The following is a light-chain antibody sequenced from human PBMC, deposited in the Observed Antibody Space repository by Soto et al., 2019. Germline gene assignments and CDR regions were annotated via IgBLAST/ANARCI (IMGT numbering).Light chain of an antibody. V-gene: IGKV3-15*01. CDR1: QSIRTN. Sequence: EIMMTQSPATVSVSPGERATLSCRASQSIRTNVAWYQQKPRPALRLLIYDASTRATGLSSRFSGSGSGTEVTLPISSLQSEYVAIYYCQQYNDWPPLTFGGGTRLEI. CDR2: DAS. J-gene: IGKJ4*01. CDR3: QQYNDWPPLT.